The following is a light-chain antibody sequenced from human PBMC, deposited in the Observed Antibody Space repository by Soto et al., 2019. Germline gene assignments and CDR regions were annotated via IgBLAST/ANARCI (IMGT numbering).Light chain of an antibody. CDR2: DVK. J-gene: IGLJ2*01. CDR1: SSDVGAYDY. Sequence: QSALTQPASVSGSPGQSIAISCTGTSSDVGAYDYVSWYQQHPGKAPKLMIYDVKYRPSGVSNRFSGSKSGNTASLTISGLQAEDEADYYCSLYTSSSSVIFGGGTKVTVL. CDR3: SLYTSSSSVI. V-gene: IGLV2-14*01.